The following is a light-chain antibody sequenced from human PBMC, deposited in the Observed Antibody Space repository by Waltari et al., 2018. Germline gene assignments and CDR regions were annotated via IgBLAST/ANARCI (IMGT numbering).Light chain of an antibody. CDR3: QQYNKWPLT. Sequence: EIVMTQSPDTLSVSPGERVALSCRASQSVGGNLAWYQQKPGQAPRLLIYAASTRATAIPASFSGGGSGTEFTLTISSLQSEDFAVYYCQQYNKWPLTFGQVTKVEIK. J-gene: IGKJ1*01. CDR2: AAS. V-gene: IGKV3-15*01. CDR1: QSVGGN.